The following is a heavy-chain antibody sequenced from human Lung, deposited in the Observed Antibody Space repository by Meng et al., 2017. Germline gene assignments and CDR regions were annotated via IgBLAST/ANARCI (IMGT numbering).Heavy chain of an antibody. J-gene: IGHJ5*02. D-gene: IGHD3-22*01. V-gene: IGHV4-31*03. CDR2: IHYSGST. CDR3: ARYVFDSSSLYSNWFDP. CDR1: GGSISSGTYY. Sequence: QVHLQESGPGLVKPSQTLSLTGTVSGGSISSGTYYWGWIRQLPGKGLEWIAYIHYSGSTYYSPSLKSRVTISVDTSKNQLSLKLSSMTAADTAVYYCARYVFDSSSLYSNWFDPWGQGTLVTVSS.